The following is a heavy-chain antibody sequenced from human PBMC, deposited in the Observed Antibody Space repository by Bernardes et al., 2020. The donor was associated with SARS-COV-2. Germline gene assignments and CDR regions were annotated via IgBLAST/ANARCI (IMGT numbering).Heavy chain of an antibody. V-gene: IGHV1-18*01. CDR3: ARDESYYYDSSGDYRNYYYGMDV. CDR1: GYTFTSYG. Sequence: ASVKVSCKASGYTFTSYGISWVRQAPGQGLEWMGWISAYNGNTNYAQKLQGRVTMTTDTSTSTAYMELRSLRSDDTAVYYCARDESYYYDSSGDYRNYYYGMDVWGQGTTVTVSS. CDR2: ISAYNGNT. D-gene: IGHD3-22*01. J-gene: IGHJ6*02.